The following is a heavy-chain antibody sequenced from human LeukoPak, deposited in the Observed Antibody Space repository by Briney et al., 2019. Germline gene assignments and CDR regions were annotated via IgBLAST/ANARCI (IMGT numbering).Heavy chain of an antibody. CDR3: ARGNYGGAFDI. CDR2: ISGSGGRT. V-gene: IGHV3-23*01. J-gene: IGHJ3*02. D-gene: IGHD1-7*01. CDR1: GFTFSSYS. Sequence: GGSLRLSCAASGFTFSSYSMNWVRQAPGKGLEWVSGISGSGGRTYYADSGKGRFTISRDNSKNTLDLQMNSLRAEDTAVYYCARGNYGGAFDIWGQGTVVTVSS.